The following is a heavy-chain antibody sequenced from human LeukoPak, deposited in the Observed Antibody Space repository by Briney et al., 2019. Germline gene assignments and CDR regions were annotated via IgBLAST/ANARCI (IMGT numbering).Heavy chain of an antibody. CDR2: ISYGGST. D-gene: IGHD4-23*01. J-gene: IGHJ5*02. CDR1: GDSITSNHYY. Sequence: PSETLYLTCTVSGDSITSNHYYWGWIRQPPGKGLEWIGSISYGGSTHYNPSLKSRVTMSVDTSKNQFSLKLRSVTATDTAVYHCATSPGADYGGDHWFDPWGQGTLVTVSS. V-gene: IGHV4-39*01. CDR3: ATSPGADYGGDHWFDP.